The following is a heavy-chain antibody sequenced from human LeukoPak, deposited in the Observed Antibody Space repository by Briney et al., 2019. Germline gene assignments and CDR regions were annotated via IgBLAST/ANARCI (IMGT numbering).Heavy chain of an antibody. V-gene: IGHV3-53*01. J-gene: IGHJ4*02. CDR2: IYSGGST. CDR3: HSYGSGSYLPFDY. CDR1: GFTLSSNY. D-gene: IGHD3-10*01. Sequence: GGSLRLSCAASGFTLSSNYMSWVRQAPGKGLEWVSVIYSGGSTYYADSVKGRFTISRDNSKNTLYLQMNSLRAEDTAVYYCHSYGSGSYLPFDYWGQGTLVTVSS.